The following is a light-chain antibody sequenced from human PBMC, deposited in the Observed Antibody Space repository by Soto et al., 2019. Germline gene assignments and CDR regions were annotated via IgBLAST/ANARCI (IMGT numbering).Light chain of an antibody. V-gene: IGLV1-51*01. Sequence: QSVLTQPPSVSAAPGQKVTISCSGSSSNIWNNYVSWYQQLPGAAPKVLIYENYKRPSGIPDRFSGSKSGTSATLGITGLQTGDEAEYFCGTWDYSLSAVVFGGGTKLTVL. CDR3: GTWDYSLSAVV. CDR1: SSNIWNNY. J-gene: IGLJ2*01. CDR2: ENY.